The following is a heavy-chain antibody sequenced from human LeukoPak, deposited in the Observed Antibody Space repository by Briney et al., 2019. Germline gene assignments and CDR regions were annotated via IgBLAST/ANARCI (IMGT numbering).Heavy chain of an antibody. J-gene: IGHJ5*02. Sequence: PVKVSCKASGYTFTSYAMNWVRQAPGQGLEWMGGIIPIFGTANYAQKFQGRVTITADESTSTAYMEPSSLRSEDTAVYYCARVDGVTNWFDPWGQGTLVTVSS. CDR1: GYTFTSYA. V-gene: IGHV1-69*13. D-gene: IGHD5-24*01. CDR3: ARVDGVTNWFDP. CDR2: IIPIFGTA.